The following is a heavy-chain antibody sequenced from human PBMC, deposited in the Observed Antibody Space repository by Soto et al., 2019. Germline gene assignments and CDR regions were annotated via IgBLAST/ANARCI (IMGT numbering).Heavy chain of an antibody. CDR1: GGSITSSDYF. CDR3: ASTVVGASGHTDFDH. CDR2: VHYSGGT. D-gene: IGHD2-15*01. V-gene: IGHV4-39*01. J-gene: IGHJ4*02. Sequence: QLQLQESGPGLVKPSETLSLTCTVSGGSITSSDYFWGWVRQSPGKGLEFVGSVHYSGGTYYMPALKSRVTVSLDTSKNQFSLRLMSVSAADTAVYYCASTVVGASGHTDFDHWGQGTLVTVSS.